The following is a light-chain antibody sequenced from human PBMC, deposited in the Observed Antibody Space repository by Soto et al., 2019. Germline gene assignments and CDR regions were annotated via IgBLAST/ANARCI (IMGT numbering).Light chain of an antibody. CDR3: QQYNNWPRT. J-gene: IGKJ1*01. Sequence: MVETQSPDTLSFSPGEKATLSCSASQSVSSNLAWYQQKPGQAPRLLIYGASARATGIPARFTGSGSGTEFTLTISSLQSEDFAVYYCQQYNNWPRTFGQGTRWIS. CDR1: QSVSSN. V-gene: IGKV3-15*01. CDR2: GAS.